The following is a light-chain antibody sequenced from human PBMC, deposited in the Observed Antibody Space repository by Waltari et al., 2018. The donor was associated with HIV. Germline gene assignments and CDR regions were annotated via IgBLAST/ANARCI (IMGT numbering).Light chain of an antibody. CDR1: SGSVTSSYY. Sequence: QTVVTQEPSFSVSPGGTVTLTCGLSSGSVTSSYYPSWNQQTPGQAPRTLITNTNTRSAGVPGRFAGSILGNRAALTIPGAQADDESAYYCLLYMGSGVWVFGGGTKLTVL. CDR3: LLYMGSGVWV. J-gene: IGLJ3*02. CDR2: NTN. V-gene: IGLV8-61*01.